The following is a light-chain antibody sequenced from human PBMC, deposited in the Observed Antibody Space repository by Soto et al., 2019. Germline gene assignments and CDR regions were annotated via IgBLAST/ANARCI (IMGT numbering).Light chain of an antibody. CDR1: QSIGSY. Sequence: ESMLAQSSSIASSSLVEIATLSCQASQSIGSYLAWYQHKLGQPPRLLIYDASNRATGIPVRFSGSGSGTDFTLTISSLEPEDFAVYYCQQRSTWPPFSFGPGTKVDIK. CDR3: QQRSTWPPFS. J-gene: IGKJ3*01. CDR2: DAS. V-gene: IGKV3-11*01.